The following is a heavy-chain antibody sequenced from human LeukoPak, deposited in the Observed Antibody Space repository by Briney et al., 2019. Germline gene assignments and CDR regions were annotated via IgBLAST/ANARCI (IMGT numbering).Heavy chain of an antibody. CDR1: GFTFSSYG. Sequence: PGGSLRLSCAASGFTFSSYGMHWVRQAPGKGLEWVAVISYDGSNKYYADSVKGRFTISRDNSKNTLYLQMNSLRAEDTAVYYCAKVMDHRITMSNLDYWGQGTLVTVSS. CDR3: AKVMDHRITMSNLDY. CDR2: ISYDGSNK. V-gene: IGHV3-30*18. J-gene: IGHJ4*02. D-gene: IGHD3-10*02.